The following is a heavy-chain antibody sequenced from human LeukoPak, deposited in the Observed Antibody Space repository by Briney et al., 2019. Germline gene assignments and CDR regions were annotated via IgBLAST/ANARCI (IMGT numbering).Heavy chain of an antibody. CDR2: ISYDGSNK. CDR3: ARGQDYDILTGPLDY. CDR1: GFTFSSYA. D-gene: IGHD3-9*01. J-gene: IGHJ4*02. V-gene: IGHV3-30*04. Sequence: PGGSLRLSCAASGFTFSSYAMHWVRQAPGKGLERVAVISYDGSNKYYADSVKGRFTISRDNSKNTLYLQMNSLRAEDTAVYYCARGQDYDILTGPLDYWGQGTLVTVSS.